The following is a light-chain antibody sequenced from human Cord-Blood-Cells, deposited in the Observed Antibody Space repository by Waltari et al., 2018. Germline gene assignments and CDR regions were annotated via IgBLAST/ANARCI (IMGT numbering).Light chain of an antibody. CDR1: QSISSW. CDR2: KAS. CDR3: QQYNSYSVYT. Sequence: DIQMTQSPSTLSASVGDRVTITCRASQSISSWLAWYQQKPGKAPKLLIYKASSLESQVPSRFSGSGSGTEFTLTVSSLQPDDFATYYCQQYNSYSVYTFGQGTKLEIK. V-gene: IGKV1-5*03. J-gene: IGKJ2*01.